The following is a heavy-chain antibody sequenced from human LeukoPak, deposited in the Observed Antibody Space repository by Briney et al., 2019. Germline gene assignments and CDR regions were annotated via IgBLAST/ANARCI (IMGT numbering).Heavy chain of an antibody. CDR2: ISTSSSYI. Sequence: GGSLRLSCAASGFTFSSYSMNWVRQAPGKGLEWVSSISTSSSYIYYADSVKGRFTISRDNAKNSLYLQMNSLRAEDTAVYYCARGDIVIVPAATDYWGQGTLVSVSS. CDR1: GFTFSSYS. D-gene: IGHD2-2*01. V-gene: IGHV3-21*01. CDR3: ARGDIVIVPAATDY. J-gene: IGHJ4*02.